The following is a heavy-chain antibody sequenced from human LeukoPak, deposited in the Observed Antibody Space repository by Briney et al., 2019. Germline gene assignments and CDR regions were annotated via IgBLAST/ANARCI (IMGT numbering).Heavy chain of an antibody. CDR3: ARGRSDFLTGYPGDFDY. V-gene: IGHV1-2*04. D-gene: IGHD3-9*01. CDR1: GYTFTGYY. CDR2: INPNSGGT. Sequence: GASVKVSCKASGYTFTGYYMHWVRQAPGQGLEWMGWINPNSGGTNYAQKFQGWVTMTRDTSISTAYMELSRLRSDDTAVYYCARGRSDFLTGYPGDFDYWGQGTLVTVSS. J-gene: IGHJ4*02.